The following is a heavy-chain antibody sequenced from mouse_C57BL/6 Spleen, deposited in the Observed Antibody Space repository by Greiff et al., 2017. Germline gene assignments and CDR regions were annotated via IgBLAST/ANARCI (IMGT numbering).Heavy chain of an antibody. CDR2: IYPRSGNT. CDR3: ARSENGYYGGY. CDR1: GYTFTSYG. V-gene: IGHV1-81*01. J-gene: IGHJ2*01. Sequence: QVQLQQSGAELARPGASVKLSCKASGYTFTSYGISWVKQRTGQGLEWIGEIYPRSGNTYYNEKVKGKATLTADKSSSTAYMELRSLTSEDSAVYFCARSENGYYGGYWGQGTTLTVSS. D-gene: IGHD2-3*01.